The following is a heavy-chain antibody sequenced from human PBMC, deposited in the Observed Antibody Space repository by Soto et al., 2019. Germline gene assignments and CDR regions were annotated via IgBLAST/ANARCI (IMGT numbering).Heavy chain of an antibody. CDR3: ARVAGHPVVPAAHIRPYYYYMDV. D-gene: IGHD2-2*01. Sequence: ASVKVSCKASGYTFTSYAMHWVRQAPGQRLEWMGWINAGNGNTKYSQKFQGRVTITRDTSASTAYMELSSLRSEDTAVYYCARVAGHPVVPAAHIRPYYYYMDVWGKGTTVTVSS. CDR2: INAGNGNT. J-gene: IGHJ6*03. CDR1: GYTFTSYA. V-gene: IGHV1-3*01.